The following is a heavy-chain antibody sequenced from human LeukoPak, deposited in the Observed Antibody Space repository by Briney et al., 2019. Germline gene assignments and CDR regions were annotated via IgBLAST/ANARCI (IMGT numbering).Heavy chain of an antibody. Sequence: GGSLRLSCAASGFTFSDHYMDRVRQAPGKGLEWVGRTRNKANSYTTEYAASVKGRFTISRDDSKNSLYLQMNSLKTEDTAVYYCARSYSSSYLWGYWGQGTLVTVSS. CDR3: ARSYSSSYLWGY. J-gene: IGHJ4*02. CDR1: GFTFSDHY. D-gene: IGHD6-6*01. CDR2: TRNKANSYTT. V-gene: IGHV3-72*01.